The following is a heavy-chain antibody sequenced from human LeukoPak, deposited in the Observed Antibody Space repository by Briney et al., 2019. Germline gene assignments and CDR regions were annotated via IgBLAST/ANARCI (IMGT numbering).Heavy chain of an antibody. CDR1: GGSISSSSYY. D-gene: IGHD4-17*01. CDR3: ARALSTTAELDY. Sequence: PSETLSLTCTVSGGSISSSSYYWGWIRQPPGKGLEWIGSIYYSGSTYYNPSLKSRVTISVDTSKNQFSLKLSSVTAADTAVYYCARALSTTAELDYWGQGTLVTVSS. J-gene: IGHJ4*02. CDR2: IYYSGST. V-gene: IGHV4-39*07.